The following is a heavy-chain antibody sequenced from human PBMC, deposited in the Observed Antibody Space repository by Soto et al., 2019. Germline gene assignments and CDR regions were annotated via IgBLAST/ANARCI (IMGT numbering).Heavy chain of an antibody. V-gene: IGHV4-30-2*01. CDR3: ARDSSASATSYSFDN. Sequence: SETLSLTCAISGAPITWGDYSWNWIRQPPGKGLEWIGYIFHGGSTYYNPSLRSRVTISVDRSRTQFSLKMSSVTAADTAVYFCARDSSASATSYSFDNWGQGTLVTVSS. D-gene: IGHD6-25*01. CDR1: GAPITWGDYS. CDR2: IFHGGST. J-gene: IGHJ4*02.